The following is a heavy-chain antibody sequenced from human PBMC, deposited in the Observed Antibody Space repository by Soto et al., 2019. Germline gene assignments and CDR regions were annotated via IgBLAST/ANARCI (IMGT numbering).Heavy chain of an antibody. CDR3: AREYPYNFDS. CDR2: IHYSGST. CDR1: GGTFSPNY. Sequence: SQTLSLTCSVSGGTFSPNYWSCIRQPPGKRLEWIGYIHYSGSTNYNPSLESRVTISTGTSKSQFFLKLSSVTAADTAVYYCAREYPYNFDSWGQGTLVTVSS. V-gene: IGHV4-59*01. D-gene: IGHD1-20*01. J-gene: IGHJ4*02.